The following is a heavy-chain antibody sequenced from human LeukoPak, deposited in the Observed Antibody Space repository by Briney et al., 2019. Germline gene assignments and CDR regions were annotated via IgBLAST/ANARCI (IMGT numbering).Heavy chain of an antibody. D-gene: IGHD2-21*02. CDR3: AKYGGDGNDY. Sequence: GGSLRLSCAASGFTFSNYAMSWVRQAPGKGLEWVSTISTSGDNTYFADSVKGRFTISRDISKNTLYLQMNSLRVEDTAVYYCAKYGGDGNDYWGQGTLVTVSS. J-gene: IGHJ4*02. CDR1: GFTFSNYA. CDR2: ISTSGDNT. V-gene: IGHV3-23*01.